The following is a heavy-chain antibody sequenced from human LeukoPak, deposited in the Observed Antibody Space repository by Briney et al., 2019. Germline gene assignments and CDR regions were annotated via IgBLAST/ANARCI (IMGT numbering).Heavy chain of an antibody. CDR3: AREGIAVAGDAFDI. CDR1: GGSITSRRHS. Sequence: PSETLSLTCTVSGGSITSRRHSWGWIRQPPGKGLEWIGEINHSGSTNYNPSLKSRVTISVDTSKNQFSLKLSSVTAADTAVYYCAREGIAVAGDAFDIWGQGTMVTVSS. D-gene: IGHD6-19*01. CDR2: INHSGST. V-gene: IGHV4-39*07. J-gene: IGHJ3*02.